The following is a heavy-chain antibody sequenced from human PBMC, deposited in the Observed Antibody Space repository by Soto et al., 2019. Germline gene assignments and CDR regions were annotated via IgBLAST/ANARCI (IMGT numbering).Heavy chain of an antibody. CDR1: GGSISSGDYY. CDR3: ASSDIVLMVYTQ. Sequence: SETLSLTCTVSGGSISSGDYYWSWIRQPPGKGLEWIGYIYYSGSTYYNPFLKSRVTISVDTSKNQFSLKLSSVTAADTAVYYCASSDIVLMVYTQWGQGTLVTVSS. J-gene: IGHJ4*02. D-gene: IGHD2-8*01. CDR2: IYYSGST. V-gene: IGHV4-30-4*01.